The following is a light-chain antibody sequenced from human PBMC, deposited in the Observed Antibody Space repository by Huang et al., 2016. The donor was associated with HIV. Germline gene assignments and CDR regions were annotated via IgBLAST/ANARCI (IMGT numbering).Light chain of an antibody. Sequence: EIVLTQSPGTLSLSPGERASLSCRGSQSVSRRYFAWYQQRPGQAPRLLIYDTSIRAADIPDRFSGSVSGTDFTLTISRLEPEDFAIYYCQQYGSSPPYTFGQGTKLEIK. J-gene: IGKJ2*01. CDR2: DTS. V-gene: IGKV3-20*01. CDR1: QSVSRRY. CDR3: QQYGSSPPYT.